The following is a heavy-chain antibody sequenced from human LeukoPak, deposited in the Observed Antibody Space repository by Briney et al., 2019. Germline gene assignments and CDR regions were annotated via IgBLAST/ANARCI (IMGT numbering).Heavy chain of an antibody. CDR2: ISTYNGNT. V-gene: IGHV1-18*01. Sequence: ASVKVSCKASGGTFSSYAISWVRQAPGQGLEWMGWISTYNGNTNYAQKFQGRVTMTTDTSTSTAYMELRSRRSDDTAVYYCARDRGADSTGMDVWGQGTTVTVSS. CDR1: GGTFSSYA. J-gene: IGHJ6*02. CDR3: ARDRGADSTGMDV. D-gene: IGHD2/OR15-2a*01.